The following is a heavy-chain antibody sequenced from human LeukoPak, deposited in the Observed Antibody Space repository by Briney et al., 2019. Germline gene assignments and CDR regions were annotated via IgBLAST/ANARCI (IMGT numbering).Heavy chain of an antibody. J-gene: IGHJ6*02. CDR1: GYTLTELS. CDR3: ATVLLHTYYYCGMDV. Sequence: RASVTVSCKVSGYTLTELSMHWVRQAPGKGLERMGGFDPEDGETIYAQKFQGRVTMTEDTSTDTAYMELSSLRSEDTAVYYCATVLLHTYYYCGMDVWGQGTTVTVSS. V-gene: IGHV1-24*01. CDR2: FDPEDGET. D-gene: IGHD2-15*01.